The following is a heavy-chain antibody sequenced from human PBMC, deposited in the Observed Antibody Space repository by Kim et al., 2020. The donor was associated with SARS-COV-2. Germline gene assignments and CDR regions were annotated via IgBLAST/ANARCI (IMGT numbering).Heavy chain of an antibody. V-gene: IGHV3-23*01. Sequence: VKGRFTIARDTSMSEMYLQMNSLRAEDTAVYYCAKDLSQVRGVILGYFDYWGQGTLVTVSS. D-gene: IGHD3-10*01. J-gene: IGHJ4*02. CDR3: AKDLSQVRGVILGYFDY.